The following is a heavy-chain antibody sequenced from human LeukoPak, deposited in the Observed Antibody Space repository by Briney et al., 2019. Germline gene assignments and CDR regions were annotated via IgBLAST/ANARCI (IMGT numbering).Heavy chain of an antibody. D-gene: IGHD6-6*01. CDR3: ARGPVEYSSSLPWFDP. CDR2: ISSSSSYI. Sequence: PGGSLRLSCAASGFTFSSYSMNWVRQAPGKGLEWVSSISSSSSYIYYADSVKGRFTISRDNAKNSLYLQMNSLRAEDTAVYYCARGPVEYSSSLPWFDPWGQGTLVTVSS. V-gene: IGHV3-21*01. J-gene: IGHJ5*02. CDR1: GFTFSSYS.